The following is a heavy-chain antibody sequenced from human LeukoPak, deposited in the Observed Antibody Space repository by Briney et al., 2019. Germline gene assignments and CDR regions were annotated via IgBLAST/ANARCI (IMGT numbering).Heavy chain of an antibody. CDR3: AAIRSYSDAFDI. CDR1: GYSFTSYW. J-gene: IGHJ3*02. CDR2: ITPGDSHT. Sequence: GESLKISCKGSGYSFTSYWIGWVRQMPGKGLEWMGIITPGDSHTKNSPSLQGQVTISGDKSINTAYLQWSSLKASDTAIYYCAAIRSYSDAFDIWGQGTMVTVTS. D-gene: IGHD2-21*01. V-gene: IGHV5-51*01.